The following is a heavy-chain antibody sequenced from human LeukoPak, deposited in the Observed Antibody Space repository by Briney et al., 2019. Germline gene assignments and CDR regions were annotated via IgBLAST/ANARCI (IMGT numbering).Heavy chain of an antibody. V-gene: IGHV1-69*05. J-gene: IGHJ4*02. CDR3: ARGDGYNAMNYYFDY. Sequence: ASVKVSCKASGGTFSSYAISWVRQAPGQGLGWMGGIIPIFGTANYAQKFQGRVTITTDESTSTAYMELSSLRSEDTAVYYCARGDGYNAMNYYFDYWGQGTLVTVSS. D-gene: IGHD5-24*01. CDR1: GGTFSSYA. CDR2: IIPIFGTA.